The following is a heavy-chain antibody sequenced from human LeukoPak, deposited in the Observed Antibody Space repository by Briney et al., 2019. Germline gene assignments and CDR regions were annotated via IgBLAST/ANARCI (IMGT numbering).Heavy chain of an antibody. D-gene: IGHD3-16*01. V-gene: IGHV1-18*01. CDR3: ATHLYVGGDGNWFEP. CDR1: GYTFTSYG. J-gene: IGHJ5*02. Sequence: GASVKVSCKASGYTFTSYGISWVRQAPGQGLAWMGWISAYNGNTNYAQKLQGRVTMTTDTSTSTAYMELRSPRSDDTAVYYCATHLYVGGDGNWFEPWGQGTLVTVSS. CDR2: ISAYNGNT.